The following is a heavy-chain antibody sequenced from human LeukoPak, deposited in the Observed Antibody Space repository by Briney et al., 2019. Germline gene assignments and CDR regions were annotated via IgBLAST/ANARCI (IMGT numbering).Heavy chain of an antibody. Sequence: ASVKVSCKASGYTFTGYYMHWVRQAPGQGLEWMGWINPNSGGTNYAQKFQGRVTMTRDTSTSTVYMELSSLRSEDTAVYYCASLYSYGLPYWGQGTLVTVSS. CDR1: GYTFTGYY. CDR3: ASLYSYGLPY. D-gene: IGHD5-18*01. CDR2: INPNSGGT. J-gene: IGHJ4*02. V-gene: IGHV1-2*02.